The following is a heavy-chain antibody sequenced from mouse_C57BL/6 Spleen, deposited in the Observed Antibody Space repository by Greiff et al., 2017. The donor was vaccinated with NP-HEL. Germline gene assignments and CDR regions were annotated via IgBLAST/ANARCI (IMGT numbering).Heavy chain of an antibody. CDR2: FHPYNDDT. J-gene: IGHJ4*01. D-gene: IGHD2-4*01. V-gene: IGHV1-47*01. Sequence: VKLMESGAELVKPGASVKMSCKASGYTFTTYPIEWMKQNHGKSLEWIGNFHPYNDDTKYNEKFKGKATLTVEKSSSTVYLELSRLTSDDSAVYYCARRGDYEEGYYAMDYWGQGTSVTVSS. CDR3: ARRGDYEEGYYAMDY. CDR1: GYTFTTYP.